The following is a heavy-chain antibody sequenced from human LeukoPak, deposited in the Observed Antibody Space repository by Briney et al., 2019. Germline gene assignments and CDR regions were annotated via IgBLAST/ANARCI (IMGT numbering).Heavy chain of an antibody. D-gene: IGHD3-10*01. V-gene: IGHV5-51*01. CDR1: GYSFTSYW. Sequence: GESLKISCKGSGYSFTSYWIGWVRQMPGKGLEWMGIIYPGDSDTRYSPSFQGQVTISADKSISTAYLQWSSLKASDTAMYYCASIGPDGSGSYYDSYYFDYWGQGTLVTVSS. J-gene: IGHJ4*02. CDR3: ASIGPDGSGSYYDSYYFDY. CDR2: IYPGDSDT.